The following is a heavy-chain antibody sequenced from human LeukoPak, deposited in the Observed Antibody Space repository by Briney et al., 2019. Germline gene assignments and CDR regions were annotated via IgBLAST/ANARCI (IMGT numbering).Heavy chain of an antibody. D-gene: IGHD2-2*01. CDR3: ARDLGYCSSTSCYFPGY. J-gene: IGHJ4*02. V-gene: IGHV3-30*04. CDR2: ISYDGSNK. Sequence: PGGSLGLSCAASGFTFSSYAMHWVRQAPGKGLEWVAVISYDGSNKYYADSVKGRFTISRDNSKNTLYLQMNSLRAEDTAVYYCARDLGYCSSTSCYFPGYWGQGTLVTVSS. CDR1: GFTFSSYA.